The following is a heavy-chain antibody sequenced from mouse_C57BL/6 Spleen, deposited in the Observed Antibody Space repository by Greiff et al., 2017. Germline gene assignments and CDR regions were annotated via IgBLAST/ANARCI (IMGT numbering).Heavy chain of an antibody. V-gene: IGHV1-26*01. CDR3: ARVYYGYDVGYFDV. CDR2: INPNNGGT. CDR1: GYTFTDYY. Sequence: VQLQQSGPELVKPGASVKISCKASGYTFTDYYMNWVKQSHGKSLEWIGDINPNNGGTSYNQKFKGKATLTVDKSSSTAYMELRSLTSEDSAVYYCARVYYGYDVGYFDVWGTGTTVTVSS. J-gene: IGHJ1*03. D-gene: IGHD2-2*01.